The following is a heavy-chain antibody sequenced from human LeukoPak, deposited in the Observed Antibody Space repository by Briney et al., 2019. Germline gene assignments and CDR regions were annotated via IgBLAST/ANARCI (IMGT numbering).Heavy chain of an antibody. CDR1: GFTFSSYA. J-gene: IGHJ4*02. CDR3: ARARGRWVTSFDY. V-gene: IGHV3-30-3*01. Sequence: GRSLRLSCAASGFTFSSYAMHWVRQAPGKGLEWVAVISYDGSNKYYADSVKGRFTISRDNSKNTLYPQMNSLRAEDTAVYYCARARGRWVTSFDYWGQGTLVTVSS. CDR2: ISYDGSNK. D-gene: IGHD4-17*01.